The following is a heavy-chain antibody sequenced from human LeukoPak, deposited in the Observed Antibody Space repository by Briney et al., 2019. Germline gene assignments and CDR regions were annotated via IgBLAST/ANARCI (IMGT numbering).Heavy chain of an antibody. CDR1: GYSFTSYW. J-gene: IGHJ1*01. CDR2: IYPGDSDT. D-gene: IGHD6-19*01. CDR3: ARHLHDGHSSGWYGDFQH. V-gene: IGHV5-51*01. Sequence: GESLKISCKGSGYSFTSYWIGWVRQMPGKGLEWMGIIYPGDSDTRYSPSFQGQVTISADKSISTAYLQWSSLKASDTAMYYCARHLHDGHSSGWYGDFQHWGQGTLVTVSS.